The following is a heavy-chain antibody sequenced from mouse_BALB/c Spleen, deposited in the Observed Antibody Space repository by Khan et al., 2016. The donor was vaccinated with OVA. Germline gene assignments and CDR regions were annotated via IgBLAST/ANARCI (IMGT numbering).Heavy chain of an antibody. CDR2: ISSDSITL. J-gene: IGHJ3*01. CDR3: ASGNWAWFAY. CDR1: GFTFSSFG. D-gene: IGHD4-1*01. V-gene: IGHV5-17*02. Sequence: EVELVESGGDLVQPGGSRKLSCAASGFTFSSFGMHWVRQAPEKGLEWVAYISSDSITLYYADTVKGRFTISRNNPRNTLLLQMTSLRSEDTAIYYCASGNWAWFAYWGQGTLVTVSA.